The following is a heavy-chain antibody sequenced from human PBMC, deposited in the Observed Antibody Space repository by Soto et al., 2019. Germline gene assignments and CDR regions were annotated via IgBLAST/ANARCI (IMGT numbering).Heavy chain of an antibody. Sequence: GGSLRLSCAASGFTFRDYTINWVRQAPGRGLEWVALISSDGSNKYYADSVKGRFTISRDASRNTLYLQMNSLRAEDTAVYYCARDGKTYYDFWSGYLTGYWGQGTLVTVSS. CDR1: GFTFRDYT. CDR3: ARDGKTYYDFWSGYLTGY. J-gene: IGHJ4*02. CDR2: ISSDGSNK. V-gene: IGHV3-30-3*01. D-gene: IGHD3-3*01.